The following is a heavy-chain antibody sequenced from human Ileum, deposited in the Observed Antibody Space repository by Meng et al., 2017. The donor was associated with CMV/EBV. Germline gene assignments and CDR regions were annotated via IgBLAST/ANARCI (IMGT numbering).Heavy chain of an antibody. CDR1: GFTFSSYA. Sequence: GESLKISCAASGFTFSSYAMHWVRQAPGKGLEYVSAISSNGRSTYYADSVKGRFTISRDNSKNTLYLQMGSLRTEDMAVYYCARGGTYHDWGQGTLVTVSS. J-gene: IGHJ4*02. CDR3: ARGGTYHD. D-gene: IGHD1-26*01. CDR2: ISSNGRST. V-gene: IGHV3-64*02.